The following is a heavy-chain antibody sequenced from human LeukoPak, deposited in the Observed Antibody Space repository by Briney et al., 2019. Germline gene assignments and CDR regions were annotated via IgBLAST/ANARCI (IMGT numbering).Heavy chain of an antibody. Sequence: GASVKVSCKVSGYTLTELSMHWVRQAPGKVLEWMGGFDPEDGETIYAQKFQGRVTMTEDTSTDTAYMELSSLRSEDTAVYYCATEGRIGDLLLWRGYYFDYWGQGTLVTVSS. CDR1: GYTLTELS. J-gene: IGHJ4*02. D-gene: IGHD3-10*01. CDR3: ATEGRIGDLLLWRGYYFDY. V-gene: IGHV1-24*01. CDR2: FDPEDGET.